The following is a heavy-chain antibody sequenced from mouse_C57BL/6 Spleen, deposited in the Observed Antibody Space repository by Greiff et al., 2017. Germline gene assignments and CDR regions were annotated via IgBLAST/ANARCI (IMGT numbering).Heavy chain of an antibody. CDR3: ARDGEDYYAMDY. V-gene: IGHV5-16*01. CDR2: INYDGSST. J-gene: IGHJ4*01. CDR1: GFTFSDYY. Sequence: EVKLVESEAGLVQPGSSMKLSCTASGFTFSDYYMAWVRQVPEKGLEWVANINYDGSSTYYLDSLKSRFIISRDNAKNILYLQMSSLKSEDTAMYYCARDGEDYYAMDYWGQGTSVTVSS.